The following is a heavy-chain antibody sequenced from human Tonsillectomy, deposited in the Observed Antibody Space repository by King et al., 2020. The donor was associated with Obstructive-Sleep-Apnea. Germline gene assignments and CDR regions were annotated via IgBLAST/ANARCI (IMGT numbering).Heavy chain of an antibody. Sequence: VQLQESGPGLVKPSETLSLTCTVSGGSISNYYWSWIRQPPGKGLEWIGYMYYSGNTNYNPSLKSRVTISVDTSGIQFSLRLSSVTAADTAVYYCARHRGGEDSGGYGDYFDYWGQGTLVTVSS. CDR3: ARHRGGEDSGGYGDYFDY. CDR2: MYYSGNT. CDR1: GGSISNYY. J-gene: IGHJ4*02. D-gene: IGHD5-12*01. V-gene: IGHV4-59*08.